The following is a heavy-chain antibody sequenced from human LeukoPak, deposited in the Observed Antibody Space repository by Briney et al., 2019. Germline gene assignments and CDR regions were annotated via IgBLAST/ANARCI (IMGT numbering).Heavy chain of an antibody. CDR2: INPNSGGT. CDR3: ARDRDFDWLLYYFDY. V-gene: IGHV1-2*02. CDR1: GYTFTGYY. Sequence: ASVTVSCKASGYTFTGYYMHWVRQAPGQGLEWMGWINPNSGGTNYAQKFQGRVTITRDTSISTAYMELSRLRSDDTAVYYCARDRDFDWLLYYFDYWGQGTLVTVSS. J-gene: IGHJ4*02. D-gene: IGHD3-9*01.